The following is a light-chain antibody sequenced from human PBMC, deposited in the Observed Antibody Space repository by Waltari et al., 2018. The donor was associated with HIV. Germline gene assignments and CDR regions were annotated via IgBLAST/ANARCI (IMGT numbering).Light chain of an antibody. CDR2: RNN. Sequence: QSVLHQSPSASGTPGQPIIIPCSGGRSNIGFNYVHSFQQLPGTAPKLLIHRNNQRTSGVPDRFSGSKSGTSASLAIRGLRSEDEADYYCAAWDDSLTAWVFGGGTKLSVL. V-gene: IGLV1-47*01. J-gene: IGLJ3*02. CDR3: AAWDDSLTAWV. CDR1: RSNIGFNY.